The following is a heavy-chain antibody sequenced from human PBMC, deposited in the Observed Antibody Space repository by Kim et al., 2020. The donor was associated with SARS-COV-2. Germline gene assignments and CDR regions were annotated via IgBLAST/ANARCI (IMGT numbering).Heavy chain of an antibody. V-gene: IGHV3-9*01. Sequence: GGSLRLSCAASGFTFDDYAMHWVRQAPGKGLEWVSGISWNSGSIGYADSVKGRFTISRDNAKNSLYLQMNSLRAEDTALYYCAKDHMVVAATPGWYYYYYGMDVWGQGTTVTVSS. D-gene: IGHD2-15*01. CDR3: AKDHMVVAATPGWYYYYYGMDV. CDR2: ISWNSGSI. CDR1: GFTFDDYA. J-gene: IGHJ6*02.